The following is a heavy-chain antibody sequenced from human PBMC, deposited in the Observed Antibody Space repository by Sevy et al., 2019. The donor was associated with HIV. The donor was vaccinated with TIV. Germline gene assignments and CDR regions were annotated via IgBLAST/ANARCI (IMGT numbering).Heavy chain of an antibody. J-gene: IGHJ6*03. Sequence: ASVKVSCKASGYTFTGYYMHWVRQAPGQGLEWMGWINPNSGGTNYAQKFQGRVTMTRDTSISTAYMELTRLRSDDTAVYYCARGPMTTVVNDYLDVWGKGTTVTVSS. CDR3: ARGPMTTVVNDYLDV. V-gene: IGHV1-2*02. CDR1: GYTFTGYY. D-gene: IGHD4-17*01. CDR2: INPNSGGT.